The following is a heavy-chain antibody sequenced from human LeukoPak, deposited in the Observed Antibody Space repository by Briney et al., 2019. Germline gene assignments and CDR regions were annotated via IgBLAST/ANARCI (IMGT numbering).Heavy chain of an antibody. V-gene: IGHV4-59*01. Sequence: SETLSLTCTVSGGSISSYYWSWIRQPPGKGLEWLGYIYYSGSTHYNPSLKSRVTISVDTSKHQFSLKLSSVTAADTAVYYCASAATSGTYNFDSWGQRTLVTVSS. J-gene: IGHJ4*02. D-gene: IGHD1-26*01. CDR1: GGSISSYY. CDR3: ASAATSGTYNFDS. CDR2: IYYSGST.